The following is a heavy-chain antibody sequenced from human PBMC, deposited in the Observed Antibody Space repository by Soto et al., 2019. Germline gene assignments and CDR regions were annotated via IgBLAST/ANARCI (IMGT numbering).Heavy chain of an antibody. J-gene: IGHJ6*02. CDR2: IIPIVGTG. V-gene: IGHV1-69*01. CDR1: GGTFSNYA. D-gene: IGHD2-2*01. CDR3: ARVVILVPTASTHYYYHIDV. Sequence: QVQLVQSGAEVRKPGSSVTVSCKASGGTFSNYAISWVRQAPGQGLEWMGGIIPIVGTGSYAQKFQGRVTITADEPTTTAVMELSSLRFEDTAVYYCARVVILVPTASTHYYYHIDVWGPGTTVTVSS.